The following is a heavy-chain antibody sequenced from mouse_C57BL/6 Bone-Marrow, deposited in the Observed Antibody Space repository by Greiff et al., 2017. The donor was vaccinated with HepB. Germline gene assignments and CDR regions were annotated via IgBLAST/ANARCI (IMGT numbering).Heavy chain of an antibody. CDR1: GFNIKDDF. V-gene: IGHV14-4*01. J-gene: IGHJ2*01. CDR3: TTSYGSSLYYFDY. Sequence: VQLQQSGAELVRPGASVKLSCTASGFNIKDDFMHWVKQRPEQGLEWIGWIDPENGDTEYASKFQGKATITADTSSNTAYLQLSSLTSEDTAVYYCTTSYGSSLYYFDYWGQGTTLTVSS. CDR2: IDPENGDT. D-gene: IGHD1-1*01.